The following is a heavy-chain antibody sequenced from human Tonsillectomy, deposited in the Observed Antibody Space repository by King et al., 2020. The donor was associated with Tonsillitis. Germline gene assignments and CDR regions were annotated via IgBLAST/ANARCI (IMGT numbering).Heavy chain of an antibody. D-gene: IGHD5-24*01. CDR1: GFTFSSYW. CDR3: ARDCRWLQWDV. CDR2: IKKDGSEE. J-gene: IGHJ6*02. Sequence: QLVQSGGGLVQPGGSLRLSCAVSGFTFSSYWMSWVRQAPGKGLECVANIKKDGSEENYVDSVKGRFTISRDNAKNSLYLQMNSLRAEDTAVYYCARDCRWLQWDVWGQGTTVTVSS. V-gene: IGHV3-7*01.